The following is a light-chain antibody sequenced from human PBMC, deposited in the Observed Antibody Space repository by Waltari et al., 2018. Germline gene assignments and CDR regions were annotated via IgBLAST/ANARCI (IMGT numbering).Light chain of an antibody. CDR2: DAT. Sequence: QSALTQPRSVSGAPGQSVTISSPGTTRDVGGYNFVPWYQQYPGKPPNLLIYDATRLPSGVPDRFSGSKSGNTASLTSSGLQAEDEADYYCCSYAGSYPHWVFGGGTKLTVL. J-gene: IGLJ3*02. V-gene: IGLV2-11*01. CDR1: TRDVGGYNF. CDR3: CSYAGSYPHWV.